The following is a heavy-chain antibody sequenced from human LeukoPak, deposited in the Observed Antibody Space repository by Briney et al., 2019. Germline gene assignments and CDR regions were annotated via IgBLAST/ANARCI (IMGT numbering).Heavy chain of an antibody. Sequence: PGGSLRLPCAASGFTFRGYAMYWVRQAAGGGLGWVSRIQADETGTMYADAVKGRFTISRDNTENMLYLQMSSLTAEDTAVYFCARAQVGVPTDYWGQGTLVTVSS. D-gene: IGHD1-26*01. V-gene: IGHV3-74*03. CDR2: IQADETGT. J-gene: IGHJ4*02. CDR3: ARAQVGVPTDY. CDR1: GFTFRGYA.